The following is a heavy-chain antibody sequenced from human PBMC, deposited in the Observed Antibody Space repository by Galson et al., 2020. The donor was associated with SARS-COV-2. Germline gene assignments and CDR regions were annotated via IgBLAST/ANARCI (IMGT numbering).Heavy chain of an antibody. V-gene: IGHV4-59*01. CDR1: GGSFSSYY. D-gene: IGHD6-19*01. J-gene: IGHJ5*02. Sequence: SETLSLTCTVSGGSFSSYYWNWIRQPPGKGLEWIGYIYYSGSTNYNPSLKSRVTISIDTSKKHFSLELTSVTAADTAIYYCARYAGSSGWKGCDPWGQGTRVTVSS. CDR2: IYYSGST. CDR3: ARYAGSSGWKGCDP.